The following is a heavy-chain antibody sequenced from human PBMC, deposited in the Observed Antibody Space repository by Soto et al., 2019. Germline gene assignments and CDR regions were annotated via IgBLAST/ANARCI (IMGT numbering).Heavy chain of an antibody. V-gene: IGHV1-3*01. D-gene: IGHD5-18*01. CDR2: IYAANGNT. CDR3: ARGGSYSSGYLDS. CDR1: GYTFTTYV. Sequence: ASVKVSCKGSGYTFTTYVMHWVRQAPGQGLEWMGWIYAANGNTKYSQKFQGRVTITRDTSASTGYMELSSLSSEDTAVYYCARGGSYSSGYLDSWAQGTLVTVSS. J-gene: IGHJ4*02.